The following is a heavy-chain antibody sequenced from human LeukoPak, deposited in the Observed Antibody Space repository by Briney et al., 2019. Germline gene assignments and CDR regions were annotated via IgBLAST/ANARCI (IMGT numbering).Heavy chain of an antibody. Sequence: PGGSLRLSCAASGFTFSTYAMSWVRLAPGKGLEWVSGISGSGGSTYYADSVKGRFTSSRENSNNTLYVQMNSLRVEDTAVYYCAKSGGLSGSGRLAMDVWGQGTTVTVSS. V-gene: IGHV3-23*01. CDR2: ISGSGGST. J-gene: IGHJ6*02. CDR3: AKSGGLSGSGRLAMDV. D-gene: IGHD3-10*01. CDR1: GFTFSTYA.